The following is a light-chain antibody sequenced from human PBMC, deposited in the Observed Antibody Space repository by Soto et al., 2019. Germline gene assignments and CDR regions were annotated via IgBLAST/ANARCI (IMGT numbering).Light chain of an antibody. J-gene: IGLJ1*01. V-gene: IGLV2-8*01. CDR1: SSDVGGYNY. CDR2: EVS. Sequence: QFVLTQPPSASGSPGPSVTISCTGTSSDVGGYNYVSWYQQHPGKAPKLMIYEVSKRPSGVPDRFSGSKSGNTASLTASGLQAEDEADYYCSSYAGSNNFVFGTG. CDR3: SSYAGSNNFV.